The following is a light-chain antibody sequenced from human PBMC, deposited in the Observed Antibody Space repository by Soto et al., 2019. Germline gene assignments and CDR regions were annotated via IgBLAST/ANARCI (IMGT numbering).Light chain of an antibody. CDR3: QQYGSSPRFT. Sequence: DIVLTQSPGTLSLSPGERASLSCRATQSVSDNHLAWYQQKPGQAPMLPIYRATRRATDIPDRFSGSGSGAEFSLTISRLEPEGFAVYYGQQYGSSPRFTFGPGTKVDI. J-gene: IGKJ3*01. CDR1: QSVSDNH. CDR2: RAT. V-gene: IGKV3-20*01.